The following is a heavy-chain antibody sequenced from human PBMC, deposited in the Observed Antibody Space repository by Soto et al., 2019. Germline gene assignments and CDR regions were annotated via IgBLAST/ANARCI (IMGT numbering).Heavy chain of an antibody. J-gene: IGHJ5*02. D-gene: IGHD3-3*01. Sequence: QVQLQESGPGLVKPSQTLSLTCTVSGGSISSGGYYWSWIRQHPGKGLEWIGYIYYSGSTYYNPSLKSRVTISVDTSKNQFSLKLSSVTAADTAVYYCARVYWYRGVTFFGVVWFDPWGQGTLVTVSS. CDR2: IYYSGST. CDR1: GGSISSGGYY. V-gene: IGHV4-31*03. CDR3: ARVYWYRGVTFFGVVWFDP.